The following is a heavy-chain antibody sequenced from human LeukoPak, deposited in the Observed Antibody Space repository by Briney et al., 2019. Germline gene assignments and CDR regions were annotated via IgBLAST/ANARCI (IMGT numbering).Heavy chain of an antibody. CDR2: VNPFTGDT. Sequence: GASVKVSCMASGYALTGNDFYWVRQAPGQGLKYMGSVNPFTGDTNYAQKFQGRVTMTRDTSRNTAYMELSGLTSDDTAMYYCATRPRPVTIGPFDSWGQGTLVTVSS. J-gene: IGHJ4*02. CDR3: ATRPRPVTIGPFDS. CDR1: GYALTGND. D-gene: IGHD2-21*02. V-gene: IGHV1-2*02.